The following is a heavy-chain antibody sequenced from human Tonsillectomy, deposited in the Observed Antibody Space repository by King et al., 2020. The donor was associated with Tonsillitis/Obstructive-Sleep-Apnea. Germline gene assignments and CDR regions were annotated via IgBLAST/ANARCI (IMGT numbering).Heavy chain of an antibody. CDR3: AARLGIVGATGY. Sequence: VQLVQSGAEVKKPGESLRISCKGSGYSFTSYWISWVRQMPGKGMEWMGRIDPSDSYTNYSPSFQGHVTISADKSISTAYLQWSSLKASDTAMYYCAARLGIVGATGYWGQGTLVTVSS. V-gene: IGHV5-10-1*03. CDR2: IDPSDSYT. CDR1: GYSFTSYW. J-gene: IGHJ4*02. D-gene: IGHD1-26*01.